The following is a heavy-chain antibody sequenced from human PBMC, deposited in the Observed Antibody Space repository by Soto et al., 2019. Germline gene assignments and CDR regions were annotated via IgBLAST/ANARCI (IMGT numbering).Heavy chain of an antibody. CDR2: IKQDGSEK. CDR3: ARDLFMVASRDRRRMRFDI. CDR1: GFTFSSYW. Sequence: EVQLVESGGGLVQPGGSLRLSCAASGFTFSSYWMSWVRQAPGKGLEWVANIKQDGSEKYYVDSVKGRFTISRDNAKNSLYLQMNSLRAEDTAVYYCARDLFMVASRDRRRMRFDIWGQGTMVTVSS. D-gene: IGHD2-15*01. V-gene: IGHV3-7*04. J-gene: IGHJ3*02.